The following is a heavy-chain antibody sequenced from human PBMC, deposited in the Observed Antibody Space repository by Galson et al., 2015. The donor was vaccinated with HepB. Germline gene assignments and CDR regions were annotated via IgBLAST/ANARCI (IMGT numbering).Heavy chain of an antibody. J-gene: IGHJ4*02. V-gene: IGHV3-23*01. Sequence: SLRLSCAASKFTFSTYAMGWVRQAPGKGLEWVSGITDSGAGTYYADSVKGRFTISRDNSKSTLYLQMNSLRAEDTAVYYCAKDAFRTSGWYYFDYWGQGTLVTVSS. CDR3: AKDAFRTSGWYYFDY. CDR2: ITDSGAGT. D-gene: IGHD6-19*01. CDR1: KFTFSTYA.